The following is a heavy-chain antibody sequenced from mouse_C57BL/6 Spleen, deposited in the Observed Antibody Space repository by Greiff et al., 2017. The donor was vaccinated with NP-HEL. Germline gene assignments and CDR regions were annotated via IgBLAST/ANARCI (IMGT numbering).Heavy chain of an antibody. Sequence: LVESGAELMKPGASVKLSCKATGYTFTGYWIEWVKQRPGHGLEWIGEILPGSGSTNYNEKFKGKATFTADTSSNTAYMQLSSLTTEDSAIYCCARILSEVAYWGQGTLVTVSA. J-gene: IGHJ3*01. CDR3: ARILSEVAY. CDR2: ILPGSGST. CDR1: GYTFTGYW. V-gene: IGHV1-9*01. D-gene: IGHD1-1*02.